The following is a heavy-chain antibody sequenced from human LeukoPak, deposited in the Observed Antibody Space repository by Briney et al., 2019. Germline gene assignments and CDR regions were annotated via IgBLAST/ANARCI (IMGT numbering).Heavy chain of an antibody. CDR3: ARVDQLWSPNFDY. CDR1: GYTLISYT. D-gene: IGHD5-18*01. CDR2: INTNTGNP. J-gene: IGHJ4*02. Sequence: ASVKVSCKASGYTLISYTMNWVRQAPGQGLEWMGWINTNTGNPTYAQGFTGRFVFSLDTSVSTAYPQISSLKAEDTAVYYCARVDQLWSPNFDYWGQGTLVTVSS. V-gene: IGHV7-4-1*02.